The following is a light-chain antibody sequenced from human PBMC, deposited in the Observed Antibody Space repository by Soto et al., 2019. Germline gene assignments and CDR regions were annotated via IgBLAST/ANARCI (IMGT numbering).Light chain of an antibody. CDR3: QQRSQWPPMT. CDR1: QSISTY. J-gene: IGKJ5*01. Sequence: EILLTQSPGTLSLSPGQRATLSCRASQSISTYLAWYQVKPGQAPRLLIYDASSRATGVPARFSGSGSGTDSSLTISSLEPEDVAVYYCQQRSQWPPMTFGQGTRLEMK. CDR2: DAS. V-gene: IGKV3-11*01.